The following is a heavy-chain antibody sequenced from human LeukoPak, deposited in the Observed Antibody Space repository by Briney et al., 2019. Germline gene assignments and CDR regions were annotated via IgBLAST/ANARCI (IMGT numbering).Heavy chain of an antibody. CDR1: GFTFSSCD. CDR2: IGTAGDT. CDR3: VRATAGFDY. J-gene: IGHJ4*02. V-gene: IGHV3-13*04. Sequence: GGSLRLSCAASGFTFSSCDMHWVRQATGKGLEWVSMIGTAGDTYYPASVKGRFTISRENAKSSLYLQMNSLRAGDTAVYYCVRATAGFDYWGQGTLVTVSS.